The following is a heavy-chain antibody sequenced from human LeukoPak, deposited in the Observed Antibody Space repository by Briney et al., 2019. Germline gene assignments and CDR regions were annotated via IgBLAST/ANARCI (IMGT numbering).Heavy chain of an antibody. J-gene: IGHJ6*03. D-gene: IGHD3-10*01. CDR3: ARGYYGSGSHCCHMDV. CDR2: INHSGST. CDR1: VGSFSGYY. V-gene: IGHV4-34*01. Sequence: SETLSLTCAVYVGSFSGYYWSWIRQPPGKGLEWIGEINHSGSTNYNSSLKSRVTITVDTSKNQFSLKLSSVTAADTAVYYCARGYYGSGSHCCHMDVWGKGTTITVS.